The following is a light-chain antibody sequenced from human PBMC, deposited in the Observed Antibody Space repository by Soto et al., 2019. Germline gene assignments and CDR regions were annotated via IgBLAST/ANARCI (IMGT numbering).Light chain of an antibody. CDR2: WAS. V-gene: IGKV4-1*01. CDR1: QCVLYSSDNKNY. CDR3: QQYYSSRGT. Sequence: DIVMTQSPDSLSVSLVERATINCKSSQCVLYSSDNKNYLAWYQQRPGQPPKLLIYWASTRESGVPDRFSGSGSGTDFTLTISSLQAEDVAVYYCQQYYSSRGTFGQGTKVDIK. J-gene: IGKJ1*01.